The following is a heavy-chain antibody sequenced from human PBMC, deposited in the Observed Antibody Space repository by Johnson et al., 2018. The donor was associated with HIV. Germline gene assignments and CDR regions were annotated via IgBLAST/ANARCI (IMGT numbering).Heavy chain of an antibody. J-gene: IGHJ3*01. D-gene: IGHD1-26*01. V-gene: IGHV3-30*03. CDR1: GFTFSSYG. Sequence: QVQVVESGGGVVQPGRSLRLSCAASGFTFSSYGMHWVRQAPGKGLEWVAVISYDGSNKYYADSVKGRFTISRENAKNSLYLQMKSLRAEDTAVYYCARDLRVGAIDAFDLWGQGTMVTVSS. CDR2: ISYDGSNK. CDR3: ARDLRVGAIDAFDL.